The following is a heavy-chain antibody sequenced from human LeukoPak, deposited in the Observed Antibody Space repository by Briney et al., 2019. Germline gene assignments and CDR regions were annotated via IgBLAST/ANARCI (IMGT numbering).Heavy chain of an antibody. J-gene: IGHJ4*02. D-gene: IGHD3-10*01. Sequence: GESLKISCKSSGYIFTNNWIGWVRQMPGKGLEWMGIIYPGDSDTRYSPSFEGQVTISVDKSISTAYLQWSSLKASDTAMYYCARQTRDGSGSRGYSFDFWGQGTLVTVS. CDR3: ARQTRDGSGSRGYSFDF. V-gene: IGHV5-51*01. CDR2: IYPGDSDT. CDR1: GYIFTNNW.